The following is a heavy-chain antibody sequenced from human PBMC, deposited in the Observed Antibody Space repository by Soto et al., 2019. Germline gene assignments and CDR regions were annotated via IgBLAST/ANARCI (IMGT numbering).Heavy chain of an antibody. D-gene: IGHD3-16*01. Sequence: SETLSLTCTVSGDSVIPYAWSWIRQTPGKGLELLGYVYYTGTTNYNPSLRSRVTMSVDSSKSQISLRLRSVTAADTGVYYCARCGPYVLTYYVNWGPGALVTVSS. CDR1: GDSVIPYA. J-gene: IGHJ4*02. V-gene: IGHV4-59*02. CDR2: VYYTGTT. CDR3: ARCGPYVLTYYVN.